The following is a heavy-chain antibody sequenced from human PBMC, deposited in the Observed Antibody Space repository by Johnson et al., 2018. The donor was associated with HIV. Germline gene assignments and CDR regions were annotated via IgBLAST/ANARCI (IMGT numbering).Heavy chain of an antibody. V-gene: IGHV3-7*01. CDR1: GFSFRSYW. Sequence: EKLVESGGGLVRPGGSLRLSCAASGFSFRSYWMSWVRQAPGKGLEWVANIKQDGSETFYADSVKGRFTISRDNAKNSLYLQMNSLRAEDTAVYYCARAAYSGSHHDAFDIWGQGTMVTVSS. CDR2: IKQDGSET. D-gene: IGHD1-26*01. CDR3: ARAAYSGSHHDAFDI. J-gene: IGHJ3*02.